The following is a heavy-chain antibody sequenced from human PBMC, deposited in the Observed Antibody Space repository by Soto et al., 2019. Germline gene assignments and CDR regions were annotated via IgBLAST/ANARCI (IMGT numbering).Heavy chain of an antibody. V-gene: IGHV1-8*01. CDR2: MNPNSGNT. CDR3: ARGGITTTVTKDNWFDP. D-gene: IGHD4-17*01. J-gene: IGHJ5*02. CDR1: GYTFTSYD. Sequence: QVQLVQSGAEVKKPGASVKVSCKASGYTFTSYDINWVRQATGQGLEWMGWMNPNSGNTGYAQKFQGRVTMTRNTSISTAYMELSSLRSEDTAVYYWARGGITTTVTKDNWFDPWGQGTLVTVSS.